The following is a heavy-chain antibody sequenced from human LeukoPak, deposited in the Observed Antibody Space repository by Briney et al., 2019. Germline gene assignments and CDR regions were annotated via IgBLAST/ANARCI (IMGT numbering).Heavy chain of an antibody. CDR3: AKDIRDVSGYYCHLDY. CDR2: IWYDGSNK. J-gene: IGHJ4*02. Sequence: GRSLRLSCAASGFTFSSYGMHWVRQAPGKGLEWVAVIWYDGSNKYYADSVKGRFTISRDNSKNTLYLQMNSLRAEDTAVYYCAKDIRDVSGYYCHLDYWGQGTLVTVSS. D-gene: IGHD3-22*01. V-gene: IGHV3-33*06. CDR1: GFTFSSYG.